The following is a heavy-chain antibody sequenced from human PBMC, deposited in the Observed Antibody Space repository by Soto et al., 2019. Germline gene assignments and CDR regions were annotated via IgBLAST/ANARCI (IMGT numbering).Heavy chain of an antibody. D-gene: IGHD2-2*01. J-gene: IGHJ1*01. Sequence: GESLKISCKGSGYIFTSYWIGGVRQMPGKGLEWMGIIYPGDSDTRYSPSFQGQVTISADKSISTAYLQWSSLKASDTAMYYCARRGRSSTRCYPFAYCAQGTLVA. CDR3: ARRGRSSTRCYPFAY. CDR2: IYPGDSDT. CDR1: GYIFTSYW. V-gene: IGHV5-51*01.